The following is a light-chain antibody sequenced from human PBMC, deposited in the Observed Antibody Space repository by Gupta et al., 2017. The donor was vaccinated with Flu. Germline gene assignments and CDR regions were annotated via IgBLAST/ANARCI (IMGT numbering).Light chain of an antibody. V-gene: IGKV1-33*01. Sequence: PSSLSASVGDRVTITCQASQDISTYLSWYQHKPGKAPKLLICDASTLQTGVPSSFSGRGSGTHFTFTISSLQPEDIGTYYCQQDCNLPLTFGGGTKVEIK. CDR2: DAS. CDR3: QQDCNLPLT. CDR1: QDISTY. J-gene: IGKJ4*01.